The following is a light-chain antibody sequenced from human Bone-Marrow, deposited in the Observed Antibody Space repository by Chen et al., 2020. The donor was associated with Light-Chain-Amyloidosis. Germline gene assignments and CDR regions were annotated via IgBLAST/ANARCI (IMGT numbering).Light chain of an antibody. Sequence: DIQMTQSPSSLSASVGYRVTITCQANQDIDNYLNWYQQKPGKAPNLLIYDASNLETGVPSRFSGRRSGTHFTLTIRSLHPEDFATYFCQQYDSLPLTFGGGTKIETK. V-gene: IGKV1-33*01. CDR3: QQYDSLPLT. CDR1: QDIDNY. J-gene: IGKJ4*01. CDR2: DAS.